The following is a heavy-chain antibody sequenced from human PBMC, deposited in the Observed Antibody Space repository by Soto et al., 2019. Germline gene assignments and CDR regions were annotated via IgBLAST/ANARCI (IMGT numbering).Heavy chain of an antibody. J-gene: IGHJ6*02. CDR2: IYPGDSDT. V-gene: IGHV5-51*01. D-gene: IGHD6-13*01. Sequence: GESLKISCKGSGYSFTSYWIGWVRQMPGKGLEWMGIIYPGDSDTRYSPSFRGQVNISADKSISTAYLQWSSLKASDTAMYYCARTSAAGKYYYGMDVWGQGTTVTVS. CDR3: ARTSAAGKYYYGMDV. CDR1: GYSFTSYW.